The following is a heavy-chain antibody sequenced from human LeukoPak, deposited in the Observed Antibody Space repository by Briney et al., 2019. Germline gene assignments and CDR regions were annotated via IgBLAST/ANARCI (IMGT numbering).Heavy chain of an antibody. CDR1: GGSIYSHSW. Sequence: SETLSLTCSISGGSIYSHSWWSWVRQPPGKGLEWIGEIYHGGDTNYDPSLKSRVSMSVDKSKNHFSLKLTSVTAADTAVYYCAREGGPYRPLDYSGQGTLVTVAS. J-gene: IGHJ4*02. CDR2: IYHGGDT. V-gene: IGHV4-4*02. CDR3: AREGGPYRPLDY.